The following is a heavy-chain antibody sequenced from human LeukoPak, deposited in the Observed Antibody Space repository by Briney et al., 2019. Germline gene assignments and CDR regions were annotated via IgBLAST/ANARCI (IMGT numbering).Heavy chain of an antibody. CDR2: IYHSGST. CDR1: GGSISSGGYY. CDR3: ARHHDFWSGYPYYFDY. Sequence: TSETLSLTCTVSGGSISSGGYYWSWIRQPPGKGLEWIGYIYHSGSTYYNPSLKSRVTISVDRSKNQFSLKLSSVTAADTAVYYCARHHDFWSGYPYYFDYWGQGTLVTVSS. J-gene: IGHJ4*02. V-gene: IGHV4-30-2*01. D-gene: IGHD3-3*01.